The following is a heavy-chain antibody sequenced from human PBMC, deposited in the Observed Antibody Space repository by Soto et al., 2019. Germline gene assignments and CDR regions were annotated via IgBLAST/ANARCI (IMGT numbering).Heavy chain of an antibody. V-gene: IGHV3-23*01. CDR1: GFTFSSYA. J-gene: IGHJ4*02. CDR3: AKSRGAGGHFDY. CDR2: VSIGGST. D-gene: IGHD2-15*01. Sequence: DVQVLESGGGLVQPEGSLRLSCAASGFTFSSYAMGWVRQGPGKGLEWVAVVSIGGSTHYADSVRGRITITRDNTKNTQPLQMNSLTAEDTAVYFCAKSRGAGGHFDYWGQGALVTVSS.